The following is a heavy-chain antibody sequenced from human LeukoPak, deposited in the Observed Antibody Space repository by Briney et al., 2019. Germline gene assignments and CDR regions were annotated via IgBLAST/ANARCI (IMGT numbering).Heavy chain of an antibody. J-gene: IGHJ4*02. Sequence: SETLSLTCAVYGGSFSGYYWSWIRQPPGKGLEWIGEINRSGSTNYNPSLKSRVTISVDTSKNQFSLKLSSVTAADTAVYYCARGAELTDYWGQGTLVTVSS. CDR3: ARGAELTDY. CDR2: INRSGST. V-gene: IGHV4-34*01. CDR1: GGSFSGYY. D-gene: IGHD1-26*01.